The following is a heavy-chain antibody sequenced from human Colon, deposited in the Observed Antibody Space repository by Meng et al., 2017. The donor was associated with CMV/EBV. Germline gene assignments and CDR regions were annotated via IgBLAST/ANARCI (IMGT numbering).Heavy chain of an antibody. V-gene: IGHV3-21*01. Sequence: GESLKISCAASGFTFSSYAMNWVRQAPGKGLEWVSSITGSSNYIYYADSVKGRFTVSRDNAKNSLFLQMNSLTAEDTALYYCAKVVAVAGTNSYYGMDVWGQGTTVTVSS. D-gene: IGHD6-19*01. CDR1: GFTFSSYA. CDR3: AKVVAVAGTNSYYGMDV. J-gene: IGHJ6*02. CDR2: ITGSSNYI.